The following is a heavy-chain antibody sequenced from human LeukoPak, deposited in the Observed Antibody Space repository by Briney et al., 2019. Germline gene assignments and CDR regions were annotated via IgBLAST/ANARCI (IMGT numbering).Heavy chain of an antibody. J-gene: IGHJ4*02. CDR3: AKVNYYEPYF. Sequence: PGGSLRLSCAASGFPFSSYSKRWVRQAPGKGLEWVSTIDTTTGRSYYADSVKGRFIISRDNSQNTLYLQVNSLRADDTAVYYCAKVNYYEPYFWGQGTLVTVSS. CDR1: GFPFSSYS. V-gene: IGHV3-23*01. CDR2: IDTTTGRS. D-gene: IGHD3-22*01.